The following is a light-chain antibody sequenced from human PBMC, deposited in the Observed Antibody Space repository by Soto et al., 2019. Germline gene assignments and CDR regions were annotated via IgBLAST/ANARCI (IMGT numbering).Light chain of an antibody. V-gene: IGLV1-40*01. CDR3: QSYDTSLSGARV. CDR1: SSNIGAGYD. Sequence: QSVLTQPPSGSGAPGQRLTISCTGGSSNIGAGYDVNWYQQFPGTVPRLLIYGSTNRPSGVPDRFSGSKSGTSASLAITGLQAEDEAHYHCQSYDTSLSGARVFGTGTKVTVL. CDR2: GST. J-gene: IGLJ1*01.